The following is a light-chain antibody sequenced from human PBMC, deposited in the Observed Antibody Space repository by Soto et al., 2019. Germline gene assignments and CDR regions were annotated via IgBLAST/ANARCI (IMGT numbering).Light chain of an antibody. Sequence: QAVVTQPPSASGSPGQSVTISCTGTGSDIGNYNYVSWYQHHPGKAPKLIIYEVTERPSGVPDRFSGSKSGNTASLTVSGLQAEDEADYYCSSYGGRNNIVFGTGTKVTVL. V-gene: IGLV2-8*01. CDR2: EVT. CDR3: SSYGGRNNIV. J-gene: IGLJ1*01. CDR1: GSDIGNYNY.